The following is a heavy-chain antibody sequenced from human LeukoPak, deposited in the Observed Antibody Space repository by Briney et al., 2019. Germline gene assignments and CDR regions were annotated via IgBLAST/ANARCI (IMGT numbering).Heavy chain of an antibody. CDR3: ARPHLTWRVEYFDP. Sequence: PSETLSLTCTVSGDSINSNSYHWGWIRQPPGKGLEWIGTVYSTGTTYYTPSLKSRVTISVDTSNNQFSLKLTSVTAADTAVYYCARPHLTWRVEYFDPWGQGTLVTVPS. J-gene: IGHJ5*02. V-gene: IGHV4-39*01. CDR1: GDSINSNSYH. D-gene: IGHD3-16*01. CDR2: VYSTGTT.